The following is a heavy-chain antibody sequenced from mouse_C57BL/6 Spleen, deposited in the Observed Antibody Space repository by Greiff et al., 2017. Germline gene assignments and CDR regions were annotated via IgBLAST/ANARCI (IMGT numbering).Heavy chain of an antibody. J-gene: IGHJ3*01. CDR2: IYPGSGST. Sequence: QVQLQQSGAELVKPGASVKMSCKASGYTFTSYWITWVKQRPGQGLEWIGDIYPGSGSTNYNEKFKSKATLTVDTSSSTAYMQLGSLTSEGSAVYYCARGAYYSSYGDAWFAYWGQGTLVTVSA. CDR3: ARGAYYSSYGDAWFAY. D-gene: IGHD2-5*01. V-gene: IGHV1-55*01. CDR1: GYTFTSYW.